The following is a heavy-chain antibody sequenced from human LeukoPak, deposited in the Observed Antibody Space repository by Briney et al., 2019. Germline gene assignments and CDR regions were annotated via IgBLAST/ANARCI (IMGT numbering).Heavy chain of an antibody. D-gene: IGHD6-13*01. V-gene: IGHV4-59*01. CDR1: GGSISSYY. Sequence: AETLSLTCTVSGGSISSYYWSWIRQPPGKGLEWIGYIYYSGSTNYHPSLKSRVTISVDTSKNQFSLKLSSVTAADTAVYYCARDSSSLSNEYFQHWGQGTLVTVSS. J-gene: IGHJ1*01. CDR2: IYYSGST. CDR3: ARDSSSLSNEYFQH.